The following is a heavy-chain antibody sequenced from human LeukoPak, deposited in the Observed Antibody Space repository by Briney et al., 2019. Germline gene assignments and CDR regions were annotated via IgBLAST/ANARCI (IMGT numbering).Heavy chain of an antibody. J-gene: IGHJ4*02. CDR3: ARASAGFDY. V-gene: IGHV3-30-3*01. Sequence: GGSLRLSCAASGFTFSSYAMHWVRQAPGKGLEWVAVISYDGSNKYYADSVKGRFTISRDNSKNTLYLQMNSLRAEDTAVYYCARASAGFDYWGQGTLVTVSS. D-gene: IGHD6-13*01. CDR1: GFTFSSYA. CDR2: ISYDGSNK.